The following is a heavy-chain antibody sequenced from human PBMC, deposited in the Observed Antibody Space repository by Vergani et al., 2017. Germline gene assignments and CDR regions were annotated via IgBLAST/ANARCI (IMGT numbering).Heavy chain of an antibody. CDR3: ARDGWERLYYFYYMDV. V-gene: IGHV3-74*01. Sequence: VQLVESGGGLVQPGGSLRLSCTASGFTFSNYWMQWVRRAPGKGLIGVSRINSDGDSTSYADSVKGLFTISRDNAKNSLYLQMDSLRAEDTAVYYCARDGWERLYYFYYMDVWGKGTTVTVAS. D-gene: IGHD1-1*01. CDR2: INSDGDST. J-gene: IGHJ6*03. CDR1: GFTFSNYW.